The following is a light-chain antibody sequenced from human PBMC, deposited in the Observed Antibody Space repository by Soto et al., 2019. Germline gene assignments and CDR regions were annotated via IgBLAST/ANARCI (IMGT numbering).Light chain of an antibody. CDR1: SSNVGGNP. Sequence: QSVLTQPPSASGTPGQRVTISCSGSSSNVGGNPVNWYQHVPTTAPKLLIYTNTQRPSGVPDRFSGSKSGTSASLAISGLQSEGEADYYCASWDDSLNGPVFGTGTKLTVL. CDR2: TNT. CDR3: ASWDDSLNGPV. V-gene: IGLV1-44*01. J-gene: IGLJ1*01.